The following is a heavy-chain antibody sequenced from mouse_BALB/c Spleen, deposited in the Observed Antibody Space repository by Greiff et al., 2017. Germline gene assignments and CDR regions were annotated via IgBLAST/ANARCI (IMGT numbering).Heavy chain of an antibody. Sequence: DVQLVESGGGLVKPGGSLKLSCAASGFTFSSYAMSWVRQSPEKRLEWVAEISSGGSYTYYPDTVTGRFTISRDNAKNTLYLEMSSLRSEDTAMYYCAREEDYYAMDYWGQGTSVTVSS. CDR2: ISSGGSYT. V-gene: IGHV5-9-4*01. CDR3: AREEDYYAMDY. CDR1: GFTFSSYA. J-gene: IGHJ4*01.